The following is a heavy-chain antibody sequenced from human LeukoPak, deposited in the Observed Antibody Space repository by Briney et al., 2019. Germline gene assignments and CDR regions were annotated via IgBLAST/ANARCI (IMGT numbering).Heavy chain of an antibody. V-gene: IGHV1-46*01. Sequence: ASVKVSCKASGYTFTIYYMHWVRQAPGQGLEWMGIINPSGGSTSYAQKFQGRVTITADESTSTAYMELSSLRSEDTAVYYCARTLRYSGSHTGLLDYWGQGTLVTVSS. CDR1: GYTFTIYY. CDR3: ARTLRYSGSHTGLLDY. J-gene: IGHJ4*02. D-gene: IGHD1-26*01. CDR2: INPSGGST.